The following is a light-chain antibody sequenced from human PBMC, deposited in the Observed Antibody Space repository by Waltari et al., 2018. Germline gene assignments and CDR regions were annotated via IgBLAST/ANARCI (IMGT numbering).Light chain of an antibody. CDR1: ALPKQS. J-gene: IGLJ2*01. V-gene: IGLV3-25*03. CDR3: QSADSTSTHVV. CDR2: KDT. Sequence: SYELTQPPSVSVSPGQTATITCSGDALPKQSAFWYPQNPGQDPLLVTYKDTERPSGIPDRVSGSTSGTTVTRTISGVQAEDEADYYCQSADSTSTHVVFGGGTKLTVL.